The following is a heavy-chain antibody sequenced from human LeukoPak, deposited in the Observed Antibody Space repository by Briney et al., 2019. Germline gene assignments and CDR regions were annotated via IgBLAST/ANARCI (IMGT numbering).Heavy chain of an antibody. D-gene: IGHD2-15*01. CDR1: GFTFSTYW. CDR3: ARGIVVPGIDY. CDR2: IKQDGSEK. V-gene: IGHV3-7*01. Sequence: GGSLRLSCAASGFTFSTYWMNWVRQAPGKGLEWVANIKQDGSEKYYVDSVKGRFVVSRDNAKNSLYLQMNSLGAEDTAVYYCARGIVVPGIDYWGQGTLVTVSP. J-gene: IGHJ4*02.